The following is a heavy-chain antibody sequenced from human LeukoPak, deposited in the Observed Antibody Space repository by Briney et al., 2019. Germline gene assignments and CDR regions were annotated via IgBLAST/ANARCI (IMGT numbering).Heavy chain of an antibody. J-gene: IGHJ4*02. D-gene: IGHD6-19*01. CDR1: GFTFSSYS. CDR2: ISWNSGSI. Sequence: GGSLRLSCAASGFTFSSYSMNWVRQAPGKGLEWVSGISWNSGSIGYADSVKGRFTISRDNAKNSLYLQMNSLRAENTALYYCAKDAIAVAGHQSNFDYWGQGTLVTVSS. V-gene: IGHV3-9*01. CDR3: AKDAIAVAGHQSNFDY.